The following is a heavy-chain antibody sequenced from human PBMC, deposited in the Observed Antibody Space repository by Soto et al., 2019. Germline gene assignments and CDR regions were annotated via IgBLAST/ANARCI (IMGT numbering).Heavy chain of an antibody. Sequence: XESLSLSCAASGFTFSSYAMSWVRQAPGKGLEWVSAISGSGGSTYYADSVKGRFTISRDNSKNTLYLQMNSLRAEDTAVYYCAKQRNTDYGDYSGWFDPWGQGTLVTVSS. CDR2: ISGSGGST. J-gene: IGHJ5*02. D-gene: IGHD4-17*01. CDR1: GFTFSSYA. V-gene: IGHV3-23*01. CDR3: AKQRNTDYGDYSGWFDP.